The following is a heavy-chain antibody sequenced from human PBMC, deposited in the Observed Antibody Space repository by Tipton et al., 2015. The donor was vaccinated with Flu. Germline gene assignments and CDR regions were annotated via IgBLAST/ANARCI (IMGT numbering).Heavy chain of an antibody. D-gene: IGHD6-19*01. CDR2: ISYDGSNK. J-gene: IGHJ6*02. CDR1: GFTFSSYA. Sequence: SLRLSCAASGFTFSSYAMHWVRQAPGKGMEWVAVISYDGSNKYYADSVKGRFTIYRDNSKKTPYLQMNSLRAEDTAVYYCASPEEQWLPTVDVWGQGTTVTVSS. V-gene: IGHV3-30*04. CDR3: ASPEEQWLPTVDV.